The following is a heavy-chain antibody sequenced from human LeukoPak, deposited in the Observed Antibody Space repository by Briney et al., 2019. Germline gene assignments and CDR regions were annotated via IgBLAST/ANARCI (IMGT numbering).Heavy chain of an antibody. CDR3: ARDWVLGYCSSTSCYSFSYYFDY. V-gene: IGHV1-69*04. CDR2: IIPILGIA. Sequence: SVKVSCKASGGTFSSYAISWVRQAPGQGLEWMGRIIPILGIANYAQKFQGRVTITADKSTSTAYMELSSLRSEDTAVYYCARDWVLGYCSSTSCYSFSYYFDYWGQGTLVTVSS. D-gene: IGHD2-2*02. J-gene: IGHJ4*02. CDR1: GGTFSSYA.